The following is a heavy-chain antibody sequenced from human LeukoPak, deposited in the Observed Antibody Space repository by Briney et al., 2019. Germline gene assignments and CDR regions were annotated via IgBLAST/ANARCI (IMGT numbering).Heavy chain of an antibody. CDR3: ARVGDGYNFGYFDY. CDR2: IWYDGSNK. CDR1: GFTFSSYG. J-gene: IGHJ4*02. V-gene: IGHV3-33*01. D-gene: IGHD5-24*01. Sequence: PGRSLRLSCAASGFTFSSYGMHWVRQAPGKGLEWVAVIWYDGSNKYYADSVKGRFTISRDNSKNTLYLQMNSLRAEDTAVYYCARVGDGYNFGYFDYWGQGTLVTVSS.